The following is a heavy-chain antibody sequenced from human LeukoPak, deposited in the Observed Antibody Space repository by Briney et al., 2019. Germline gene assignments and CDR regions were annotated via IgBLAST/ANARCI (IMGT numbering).Heavy chain of an antibody. V-gene: IGHV1-2*02. CDR3: ARGADIAVASLSYDY. CDR1: GYTFTGYY. D-gene: IGHD6-19*01. J-gene: IGHJ4*02. CDR2: INPNSGGT. Sequence: GASVKVSCKASGYTFTGYYMHWVRQAPGQGLEWMGWINPNSGGTNYAQKFQGRVTMTRDTSISTAYMELSRLRSDDTAVYYCARGADIAVASLSYDYWGQGTLVTVSS.